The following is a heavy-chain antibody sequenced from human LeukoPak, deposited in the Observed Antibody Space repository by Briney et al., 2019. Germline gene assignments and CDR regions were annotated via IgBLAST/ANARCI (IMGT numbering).Heavy chain of an antibody. CDR1: GGSFSGYY. V-gene: IGHV3-11*04. CDR3: ARDGTDGSGSYSYDY. Sequence: LSLTCAVYGGSFSGYYWSWIRQPPGKGLEWVSYISSSGSTIYYADSVKGRFTISRDNAKNSLYLQMNSLRAEDTAVYYRARDGTDGSGSYSYDYWGQGTLVTVSS. J-gene: IGHJ4*02. CDR2: ISSSGSTI. D-gene: IGHD3-10*01.